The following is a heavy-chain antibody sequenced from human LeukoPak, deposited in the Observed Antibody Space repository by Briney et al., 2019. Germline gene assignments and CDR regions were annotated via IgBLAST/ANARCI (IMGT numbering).Heavy chain of an antibody. V-gene: IGHV1-69*05. D-gene: IGHD3-22*01. J-gene: IGHJ5*02. Sequence: ASVKVSCKASGGTFSSYAISWVRQAPGQGLEWMGGIIPIFGTANYAQKFQGRVTITTDESTSTAYVELSSLRSEDTAVYYCARDFSYYDSSGLFDPWGQGTLVTVSS. CDR3: ARDFSYYDSSGLFDP. CDR1: GGTFSSYA. CDR2: IIPIFGTA.